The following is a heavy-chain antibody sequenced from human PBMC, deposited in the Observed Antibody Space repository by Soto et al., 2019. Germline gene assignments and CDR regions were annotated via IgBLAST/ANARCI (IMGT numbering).Heavy chain of an antibody. CDR2: ISYDGSNK. Sequence: GGSLRLSCAASGFTFSSYAMHWVRQAPGKGLEWVAVISYDGSNKYYADSVKGRFTISRGNSKNTLYLQMNSLRAEDTAVYYCARDVWSGQSRYNWFDPWGQGTLVTVSS. D-gene: IGHD3-3*01. V-gene: IGHV3-30-3*01. J-gene: IGHJ5*02. CDR1: GFTFSSYA. CDR3: ARDVWSGQSRYNWFDP.